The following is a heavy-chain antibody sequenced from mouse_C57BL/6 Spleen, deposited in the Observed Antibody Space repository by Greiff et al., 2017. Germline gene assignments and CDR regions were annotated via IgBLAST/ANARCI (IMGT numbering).Heavy chain of an antibody. D-gene: IGHD1-1*01. CDR1: GFTFSSYT. Sequence: EVKLVESGGGLVKPGGSLKLSCAASGFTFSSYTMSWVRQTPEKRLEWVATISGGGGNTYYPDSVKGRFTISRDNAKNTLYLQMSSLSSEDTALYYCARLLITTVVPYAMDYWGQGTSVTVSS. V-gene: IGHV5-9*01. CDR2: ISGGGGNT. CDR3: ARLLITTVVPYAMDY. J-gene: IGHJ4*01.